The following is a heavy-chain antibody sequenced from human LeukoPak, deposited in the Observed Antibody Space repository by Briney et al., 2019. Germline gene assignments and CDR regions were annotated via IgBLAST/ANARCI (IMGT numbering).Heavy chain of an antibody. Sequence: SVKVSHKACLYTFTGYYMHWVQQAAGQGREWMGWINPNSGGTNYAHKFQGRVTMTRDTSISTVYMELSRLTADDTAVYYCARNPGSPFVREEFDYWGQGTLVTVSS. CDR3: ARNPGSPFVREEFDY. D-gene: IGHD3-10*01. CDR2: INPNSGGT. J-gene: IGHJ4*02. CDR1: LYTFTGYY. V-gene: IGHV1-2*07.